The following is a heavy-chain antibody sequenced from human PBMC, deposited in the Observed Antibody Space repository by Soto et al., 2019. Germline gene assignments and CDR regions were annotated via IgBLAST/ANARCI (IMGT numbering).Heavy chain of an antibody. D-gene: IGHD2-2*01. Sequence: VHMVESGGGVVQPGKSLRLSCETSGFTFKFYGMHWVRQAPGKGLECVAVISHDGNTHYYADSVKGRFTISRDNSKNTLYLLMNSLRLDDSSTYYCAKARGGDCPDNSCYFGADYWGQGALVTVSS. CDR3: AKARGGDCPDNSCYFGADY. V-gene: IGHV3-30*18. CDR1: GFTFKFYG. CDR2: ISHDGNTH. J-gene: IGHJ4*02.